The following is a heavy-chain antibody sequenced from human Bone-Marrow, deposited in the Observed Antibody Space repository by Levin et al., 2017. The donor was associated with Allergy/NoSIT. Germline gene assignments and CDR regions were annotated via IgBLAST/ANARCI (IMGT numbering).Heavy chain of an antibody. J-gene: IGHJ4*02. CDR2: TSGSSSYT. D-gene: IGHD1-1*01. Sequence: SGESLKISCAASGFTFSDYYMSWIRQAPGKGLEWVAYTSGSSSYTSYTASVRGRFTISRDNAKKSLYLQMNNLRVDDTAVYYCARDLTGTGVCDSWGQGTLVTVSS. CDR3: ARDLTGTGVCDS. CDR1: GFTFSDYY. V-gene: IGHV3-11*05.